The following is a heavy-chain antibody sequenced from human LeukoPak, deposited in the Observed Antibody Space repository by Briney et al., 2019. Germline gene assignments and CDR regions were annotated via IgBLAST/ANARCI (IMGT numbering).Heavy chain of an antibody. CDR3: ATVKKVLLWFGDLSGFFDY. V-gene: IGHV4-39*07. CDR2: IYYTGNT. J-gene: IGHJ4*02. Sequence: PGGSLRLSCAASGFTFSSYAMSWVRQPPGKGLEWIGTIYYTGNTYYNPSLKSRVIISLDTSKNQFSLKLRSVTAADTAVYYCATVKKVLLWFGDLSGFFDYWGQGSLVTVSS. D-gene: IGHD3-10*01. CDR1: GFTFSSYA.